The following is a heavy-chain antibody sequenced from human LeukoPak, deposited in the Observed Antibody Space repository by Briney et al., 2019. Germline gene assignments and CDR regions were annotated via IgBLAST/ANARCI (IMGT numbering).Heavy chain of an antibody. V-gene: IGHV4-59*01. CDR1: GGSISSYY. Sequence: SETLSLTCTVSGGSISSYYWSWIRQPPGKGLEWIGYIYYSGSTNYNPSLKSRVTISVDTSKNQFSLKLSSVTAADTAVYYCVRVARDGYIGYWGQGTLVTVSS. CDR3: VRVARDGYIGY. CDR2: IYYSGST. J-gene: IGHJ4*02. D-gene: IGHD5-24*01.